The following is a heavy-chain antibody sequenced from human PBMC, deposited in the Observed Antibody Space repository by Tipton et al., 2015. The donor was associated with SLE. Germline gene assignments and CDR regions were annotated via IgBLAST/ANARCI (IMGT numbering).Heavy chain of an antibody. Sequence: GLVKPSETLSLTCTVSGGSISSRSYYWGWISQPPGKGLEWIGSIWTSGNTKYNPALKSRVTISFEGSRNQFSLNVNSVTAADTAVYYCARGDWGPYRDAFDIWGQGTMVTVPS. CDR2: IWTSGNT. D-gene: IGHD7-27*01. CDR3: ARGDWGPYRDAFDI. CDR1: GGSISSRSYY. V-gene: IGHV4-39*07. J-gene: IGHJ3*02.